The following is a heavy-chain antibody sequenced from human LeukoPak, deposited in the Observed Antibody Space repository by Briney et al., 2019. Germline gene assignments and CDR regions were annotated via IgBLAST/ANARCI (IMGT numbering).Heavy chain of an antibody. D-gene: IGHD5/OR15-5a*01. CDR2: INPNSGGT. Sequence: ASVKVSCKASGYTFTGYYMHWVRQAPGQGLEWMGWINPNSGGTNYAQTFQGRVTMTRDTSISTAYMELSRLRSDDTAVYYCASPLGGMSLFDYWGQGTLVTVSS. CDR3: ASPLGGMSLFDY. CDR1: GYTFTGYY. J-gene: IGHJ4*02. V-gene: IGHV1-2*02.